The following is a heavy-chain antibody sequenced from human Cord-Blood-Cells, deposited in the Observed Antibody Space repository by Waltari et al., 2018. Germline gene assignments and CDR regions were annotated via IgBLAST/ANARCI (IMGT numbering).Heavy chain of an antibody. V-gene: IGHV4-34*01. CDR2: TNHSGRT. CDR3: ARQYCSGGSCNYWYFDL. Sequence: QVQLQQWGAGLLKPSETLSRTCAVYGGSFSGYYWSWIRQPPGKGREWIGETNHSGRTKYNPSLKRRVPISVDTSKNQFSLKLSSVTAADTAVYYCARQYCSGGSCNYWYFDLWGRGTLVTVSS. J-gene: IGHJ2*01. CDR1: GGSFSGYY. D-gene: IGHD2-15*01.